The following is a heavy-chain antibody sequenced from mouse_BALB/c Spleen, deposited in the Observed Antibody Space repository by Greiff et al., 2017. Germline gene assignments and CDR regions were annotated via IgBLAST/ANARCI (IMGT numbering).Heavy chain of an antibody. Sequence: DVKLQESGPDLVKPSQSLSLTCTVTGYSITSGYSWHWIRPFPGNKLEWMGYIHYSGSTNYNPSLKSRISITRDTSKNQFFLQLNSVTTEDTATYYCAGGYAMDYWGQGTSVTVSS. CDR3: AGGYAMDY. CDR1: GYSITSGYS. V-gene: IGHV3-1*02. CDR2: IHYSGST. J-gene: IGHJ4*01.